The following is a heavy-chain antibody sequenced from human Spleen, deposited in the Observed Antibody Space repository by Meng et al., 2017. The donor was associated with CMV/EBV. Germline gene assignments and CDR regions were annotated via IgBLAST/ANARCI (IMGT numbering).Heavy chain of an antibody. J-gene: IGHJ4*02. CDR1: GFTFSNFE. CDR2: ISRSATDI. V-gene: IGHV3-48*03. CDR3: ARDGGVYSGSYYLDDY. Sequence: GESLKISCAASGFTFSNFEMNWVRQAPGKGLQWVSYISRSATDIYYVESVKGRFTISRDNAKNSLYLQMNSLRDDDTAVYYCARDGGVYSGSYYLDDYWGQGTLVTVSS. D-gene: IGHD1-26*01.